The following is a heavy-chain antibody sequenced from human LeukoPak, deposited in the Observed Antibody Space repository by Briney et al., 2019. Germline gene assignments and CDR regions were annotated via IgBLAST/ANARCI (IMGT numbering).Heavy chain of an antibody. Sequence: PSETLSLTCAASGGSISSGGYSWSWIRQPPGKGLEWIGYIYHSGSTYYNPSLKSRVTISVDRSKNQFSLRLSSVTAADTAVYYCARHQYNWNDGGPFDYWGQGTLVTVSS. CDR2: IYHSGST. V-gene: IGHV4-30-2*01. J-gene: IGHJ4*02. CDR1: GGSISSGGYS. CDR3: ARHQYNWNDGGPFDY. D-gene: IGHD1-1*01.